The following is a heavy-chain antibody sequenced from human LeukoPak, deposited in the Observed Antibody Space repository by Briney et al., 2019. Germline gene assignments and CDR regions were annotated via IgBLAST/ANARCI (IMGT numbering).Heavy chain of an antibody. CDR2: FYYRGNT. V-gene: IGHV4-59*01. Sequence: SEPLSLTCTLSGGSISRYYWGWIRQPPGEGLEWIGYFYYRGNTNFNPSLRRRVTISVHPSKNQYSLKLSSVAATDTAVYYCARGRDGYGDKWFDRWGRGTLVSVS. D-gene: IGHD5-24*01. CDR1: GGSISRYY. J-gene: IGHJ5*02. CDR3: ARGRDGYGDKWFDR.